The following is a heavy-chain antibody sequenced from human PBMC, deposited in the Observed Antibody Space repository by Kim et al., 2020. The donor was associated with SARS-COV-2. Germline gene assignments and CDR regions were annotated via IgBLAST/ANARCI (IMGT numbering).Heavy chain of an antibody. D-gene: IGHD3-10*01. J-gene: IGHJ5*02. V-gene: IGHV4-34*01. CDR2: INHSGST. Sequence: SETLSLTCAVYGGSFSGYYWSWIRQPPGKGLEWIGEINHSGSTNYNPSLKSRVTISVDTSKNQFSLKLSSVTAADTAVYYCARDERYGSRPPRINSVYYGSGPLRGNWFDPWGQGTLVTVSS. CDR3: ARDERYGSRPPRINSVYYGSGPLRGNWFDP. CDR1: GGSFSGYY.